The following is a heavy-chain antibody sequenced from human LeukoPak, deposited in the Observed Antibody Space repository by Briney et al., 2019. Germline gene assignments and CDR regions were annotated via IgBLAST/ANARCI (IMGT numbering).Heavy chain of an antibody. V-gene: IGHV3-33*06. CDR3: AKAATGVGATSFDY. CDR2: IWYDGSNK. CDR1: GFTFSSYG. D-gene: IGHD1-26*01. Sequence: GGSLRLSCAASGFTFSSYGMHWFRQAPGKGLEWVAVIWYDGSNKYYADSVKGRFTISRDNSKNTLYLQMNSLRAEDTAVYYCAKAATGVGATSFDYWGQGTLVTVSS. J-gene: IGHJ4*02.